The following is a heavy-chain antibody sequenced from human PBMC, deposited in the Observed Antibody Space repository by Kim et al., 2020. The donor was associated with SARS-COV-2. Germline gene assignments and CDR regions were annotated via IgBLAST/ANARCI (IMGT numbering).Heavy chain of an antibody. Sequence: SETLSLTCSASGGSISNYYWSWIRQPAGKGLEWIGRIHRTEGANYNPSLSSRVTVSVDTSRKQFSLKVNSVTAADTAIYYCAREGDSSGYHYWWDFWGQGTRVTVSS. J-gene: IGHJ4*02. CDR2: IHRTEGA. CDR3: AREGDSSGYHYWWDF. V-gene: IGHV4-4*07. CDR1: GGSISNYY. D-gene: IGHD3-22*01.